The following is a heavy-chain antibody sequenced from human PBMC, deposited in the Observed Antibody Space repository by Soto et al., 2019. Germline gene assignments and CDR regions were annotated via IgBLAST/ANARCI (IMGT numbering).Heavy chain of an antibody. CDR2: TIPVFNTA. V-gene: IGHV1-69*06. J-gene: IGHJ3*02. CDR3: ARGVYAWGNYYTGPSAFDS. Sequence: QVQLEQSGAEVKKPGSSVKVSCKASGGTLSDHGVAWLRQAPGQGLEWMGGTIPVFNTAKYAQKFQGRVTVTADKFPNIAYMEMSSLRSVDMAFYFCARGVYAWGNYYTGPSAFDSWGKGTMVIVSS. D-gene: IGHD3-10*01. CDR1: GGTLSDHG.